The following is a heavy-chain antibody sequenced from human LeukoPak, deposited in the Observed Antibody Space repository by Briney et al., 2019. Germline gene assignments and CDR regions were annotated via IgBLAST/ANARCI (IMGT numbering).Heavy chain of an antibody. CDR1: GFTFSGHW. D-gene: IGHD1-14*01. CDR3: TRDRSRAEDD. CDR2: INQGGSDK. V-gene: IGHV3-7*01. J-gene: IGHJ4*02. Sequence: GSLRLSRAASGFTFSGHWMSWVRQAPGKGLEWVANINQGGSDKYYVDSVKGRFTISRDNANNLLYLQMNSLRGEDTAVYYCTRDRSRAEDDWGQGTLVTVSS.